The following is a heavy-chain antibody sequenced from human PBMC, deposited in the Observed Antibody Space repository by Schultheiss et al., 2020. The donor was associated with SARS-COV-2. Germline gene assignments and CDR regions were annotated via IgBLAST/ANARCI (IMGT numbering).Heavy chain of an antibody. V-gene: IGHV3-11*04. D-gene: IGHD2-2*02. Sequence: GGSLRLSCTASGFSFGDYDMSWFRQAPGKGLEWVSYISTTGSTTYYADSVKGRVTISRDNAKNSLYLQMNSLRAEDTAVYYCAREPNPAAIYYYYGMDVWGQATTVTGSS. J-gene: IGHJ6*02. CDR3: AREPNPAAIYYYYGMDV. CDR1: GFSFGDYD. CDR2: ISTTGSTT.